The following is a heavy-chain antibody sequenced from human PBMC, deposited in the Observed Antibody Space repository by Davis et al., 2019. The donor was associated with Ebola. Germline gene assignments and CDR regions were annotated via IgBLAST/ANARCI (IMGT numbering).Heavy chain of an antibody. V-gene: IGHV1-69*13. J-gene: IGHJ5*02. D-gene: IGHD3-22*01. CDR3: ARVRTGYYYDSSDSPSWFDP. CDR1: GDTFSSFG. Sequence: SVKVSCKTSGDTFSSFGISWVRQAPGQGLEWMGGIIPMFRSPNYAQKFQGRVTITADESTRTVYMELSSLGSEDTAVYYCARVRTGYYYDSSDSPSWFDPWGQGTLITVSS. CDR2: IIPMFRSP.